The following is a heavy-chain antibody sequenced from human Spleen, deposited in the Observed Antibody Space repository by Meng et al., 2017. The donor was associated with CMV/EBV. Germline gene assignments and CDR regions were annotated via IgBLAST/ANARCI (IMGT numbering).Heavy chain of an antibody. D-gene: IGHD2-2*01. Sequence: ASVKVSCKAPGGTFSFYAITWVRQAPGQGLEWMGWISAYNGNTNYAQKLQGRVTMTTDTSTSTAYMELRSLRSDDTAVYYCARDVNIVVVPAADYYYYYYGMDVWGQGTTVTVSS. V-gene: IGHV1-18*01. CDR3: ARDVNIVVVPAADYYYYYYGMDV. CDR2: ISAYNGNT. J-gene: IGHJ6*02. CDR1: GGTFSFYA.